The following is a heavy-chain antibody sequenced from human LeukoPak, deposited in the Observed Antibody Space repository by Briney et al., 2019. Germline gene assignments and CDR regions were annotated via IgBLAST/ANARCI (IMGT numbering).Heavy chain of an antibody. Sequence: SETLSLTCIVSGGSISSYYWSWIRQPAGKGLEWIGRIYTSGSTNYNPSLKSRVTMSVDTSKNQFSLKLSSVTAADTAVYYCARVKWLRSGGLFDYWGQGTLVTVSS. V-gene: IGHV4-4*07. CDR1: GGSISSYY. J-gene: IGHJ4*02. CDR3: ARVKWLRSGGLFDY. D-gene: IGHD5-12*01. CDR2: IYTSGST.